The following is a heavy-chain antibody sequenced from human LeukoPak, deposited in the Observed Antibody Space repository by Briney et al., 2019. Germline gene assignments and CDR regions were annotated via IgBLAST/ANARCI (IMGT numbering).Heavy chain of an antibody. CDR2: IYPGDSDT. J-gene: IGHJ5*02. D-gene: IGHD5-12*01. V-gene: IGHV5-51*01. Sequence: GESLKISCNSSGYIYTSYWIGWVRQMPGKGLEWMGIIYPGDSDTRYSPSFQGQVTISADKSISTAYLQWSSLKASDTAMYYCARFQSGYDYWFDPWGQGTLVTVSS. CDR1: GYIYTSYW. CDR3: ARFQSGYDYWFDP.